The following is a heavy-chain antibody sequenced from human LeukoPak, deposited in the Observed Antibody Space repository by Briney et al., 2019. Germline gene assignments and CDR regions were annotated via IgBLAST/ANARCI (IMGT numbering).Heavy chain of an antibody. J-gene: IGHJ4*02. CDR3: ARDLGYCSSTSCYDDY. D-gene: IGHD2-2*01. CDR2: ISSSSSYI. V-gene: IGHV3-21*01. Sequence: GGSLRLSCAASGFTFSSYSMNWVRQAPGEGLEWVSSISSSSSYIYYADSVKGRFTISRDNAKNSLYLQMNSLRAEDTAVYYCARDLGYCSSTSCYDDYWGQGTLVTVSS. CDR1: GFTFSSYS.